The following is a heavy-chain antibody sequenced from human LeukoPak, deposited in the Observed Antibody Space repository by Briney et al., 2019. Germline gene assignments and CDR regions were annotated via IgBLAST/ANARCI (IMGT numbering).Heavy chain of an antibody. CDR3: ARDDYGDYVGSMDY. Sequence: TGGSLRLSCAASGFTFSSYSMNWVRQAPGKGLEWVSYISSSSSTIYYADSVKGRFTISRDNAKNSLYLQMNSLRAEDTAVYYCARDDYGDYVGSMDYWGQGTLVTVSS. V-gene: IGHV3-48*04. CDR2: ISSSSSTI. J-gene: IGHJ4*02. CDR1: GFTFSSYS. D-gene: IGHD4-17*01.